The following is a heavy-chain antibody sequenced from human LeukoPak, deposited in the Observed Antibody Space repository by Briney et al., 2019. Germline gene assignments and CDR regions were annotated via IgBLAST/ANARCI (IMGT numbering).Heavy chain of an antibody. CDR2: ISWNSGSI. D-gene: IGHD4-17*01. CDR3: AKDIGTTVTIIDY. J-gene: IGHJ4*02. Sequence: GGSLRLSCAASGFTFDDYAMHWVRHAPGKGLEWVSGISWNSGSIGYADSVKGRFTISRDNAKNSLYLQMNSLRAEDTALYYCAKDIGTTVTIIDYWGQGTLVTVSS. CDR1: GFTFDDYA. V-gene: IGHV3-9*01.